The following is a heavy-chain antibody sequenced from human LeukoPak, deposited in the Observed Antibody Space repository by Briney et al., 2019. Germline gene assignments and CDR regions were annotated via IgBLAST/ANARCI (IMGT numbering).Heavy chain of an antibody. CDR2: ISASGGST. V-gene: IGHV3-23*01. Sequence: PGGSLRLSCAASGFTFSSYAMSWVRQAPGKGLEWVSGISASGGSTYYADSVKGRFTISRDKSKNTLYLQMNSLRAEDTAVYYCARDREYYFDYWGQGTLVTVSS. CDR1: GFTFSSYA. J-gene: IGHJ4*02. CDR3: ARDREYYFDY.